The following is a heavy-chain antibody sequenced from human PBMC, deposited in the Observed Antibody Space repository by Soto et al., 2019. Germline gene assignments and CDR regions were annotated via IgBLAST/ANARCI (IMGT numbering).Heavy chain of an antibody. CDR1: GFTVSSNY. CDR2: IYSGGST. Sequence: GGSLRLSCAASGFTVSSNYMSWVRQAPWKGLEWVSGIYSGGSTYYADSVKGRFTISRHNSNNTLYLQMSSLRAEDTAVYYCARGPDWGLGPSYFDYWGQGTLVTVSS. J-gene: IGHJ4*02. CDR3: ARGPDWGLGPSYFDY. V-gene: IGHV3-53*04. D-gene: IGHD7-27*01.